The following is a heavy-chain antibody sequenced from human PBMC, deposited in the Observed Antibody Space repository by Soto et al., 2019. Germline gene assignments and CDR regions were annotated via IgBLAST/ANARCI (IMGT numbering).Heavy chain of an antibody. D-gene: IGHD2-15*01. CDR3: AKDRIKDRYCSGGSCYSVSDY. V-gene: IGHV3-23*01. Sequence: PGGSLRLSCAASGFTFSSYAMSWVRQAPGKGLEWVSAISGSGGSTYYADSVKGRFTISRDNSKNTLYLQMNSLRAEDTAVYYCAKDRIKDRYCSGGSCYSVSDYWGQGTLVTVSS. CDR2: ISGSGGST. J-gene: IGHJ4*02. CDR1: GFTFSSYA.